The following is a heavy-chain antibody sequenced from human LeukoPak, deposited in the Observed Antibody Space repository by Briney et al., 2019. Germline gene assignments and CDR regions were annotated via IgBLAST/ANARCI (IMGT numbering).Heavy chain of an antibody. Sequence: GGSLRLSCAASGFTVSSNYMSWVRQAPGKGLEWVSVIYSGGSTYYADSVKGRFTISRDNSKNTLYLQMNSLRAEDTAVYYCAKGVPSYYYDNSGPDALDIWGQGTRVTVSS. J-gene: IGHJ3*02. CDR2: IYSGGST. CDR3: AKGVPSYYYDNSGPDALDI. V-gene: IGHV3-53*01. CDR1: GFTVSSNY. D-gene: IGHD3-22*01.